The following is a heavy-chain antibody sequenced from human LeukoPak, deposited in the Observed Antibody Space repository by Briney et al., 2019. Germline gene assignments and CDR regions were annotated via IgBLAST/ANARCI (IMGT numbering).Heavy chain of an antibody. CDR3: AHSGYSNIFGNTFHI. Sequence: SGPTLVNPTQTLTLACTFSGFSLSTSGVGVGWIRQPPGKALEWLALIYWADAKRYSPSLKSRLTITKDTSKNQVILTMTNMDPVNTATYYCAHSGYSNIFGNTFHIWGQGTMVTVSS. D-gene: IGHD3-3*01. V-gene: IGHV2-5*02. CDR1: GFSLSTSGVG. J-gene: IGHJ3*02. CDR2: IYWADAK.